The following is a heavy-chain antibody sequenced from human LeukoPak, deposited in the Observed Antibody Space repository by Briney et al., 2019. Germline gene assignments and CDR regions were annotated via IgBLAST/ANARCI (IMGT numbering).Heavy chain of an antibody. D-gene: IGHD1-26*01. J-gene: IGHJ5*02. CDR2: IRYDGSNK. CDR3: ARVVVGAINWFDP. Sequence: GGSLRLSCAASGFTFSSYGMHWVRQAPGKGLEWVAFIRYDGSNKYYADSVKGRFTISRDNSKNSLYLQMNSLRAEDTAVYYCARVVVGAINWFDPWGQGTLVTVSS. CDR1: GFTFSSYG. V-gene: IGHV3-30*02.